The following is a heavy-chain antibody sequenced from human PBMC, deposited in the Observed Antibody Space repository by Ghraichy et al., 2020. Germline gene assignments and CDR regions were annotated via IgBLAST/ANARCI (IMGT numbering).Heavy chain of an antibody. CDR3: ASHRGYSSSLYYFDY. J-gene: IGHJ4*02. V-gene: IGHV5-51*01. Sequence: GESLNISCKGSGYSFTSYWIGWVRQMPGKGLEWMGIIYPGDSDTRYSPSFQGQVTISADKSISTAYLQWSSLKASDTAMYYCASHRGYSSSLYYFDYWGQGTLVTVSS. D-gene: IGHD6-6*01. CDR2: IYPGDSDT. CDR1: GYSFTSYW.